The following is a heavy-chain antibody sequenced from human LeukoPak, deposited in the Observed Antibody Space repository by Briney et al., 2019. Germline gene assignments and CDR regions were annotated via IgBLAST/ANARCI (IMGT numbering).Heavy chain of an antibody. V-gene: IGHV3-53*01. CDR3: ARDAVDTANAV. J-gene: IGHJ6*02. Sequence: GGSLRLSCAASGFTVSNNYMNWVRQAPGKGLEWVSVIYSGGNTYYADSVKGRFTISRDNSKNSLYLQMNSLRAEDTAVYYCARDAVDTANAVWGQGTTVTVSS. CDR2: IYSGGNT. CDR1: GFTVSNNY. D-gene: IGHD5-18*01.